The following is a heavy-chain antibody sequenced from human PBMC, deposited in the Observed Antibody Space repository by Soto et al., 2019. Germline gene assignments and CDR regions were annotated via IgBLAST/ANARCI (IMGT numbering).Heavy chain of an antibody. V-gene: IGHV4-38-2*01. Sequence: QVQLQESGPGLVKASETLSLTCAVSGYSISSGYYWGWLREPPGKGLEWIGSIDHGGSTYYNPSLNSRVTLSIDMTTTHVSLILNSVTAADTAVYYCARVGPWVPYYYDSSPYTFENWFDPWGQGTLVTVSS. CDR1: GYSISSGYY. J-gene: IGHJ5*02. CDR2: IDHGGST. CDR3: ARVGPWVPYYYDSSPYTFENWFDP. D-gene: IGHD3-22*01.